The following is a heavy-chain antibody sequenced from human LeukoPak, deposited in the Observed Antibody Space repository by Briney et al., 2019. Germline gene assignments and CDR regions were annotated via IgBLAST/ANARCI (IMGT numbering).Heavy chain of an antibody. CDR3: ARGIPRSYCTPIDCNPNWFDP. V-gene: IGHV1-2*02. CDR2: IDPNTGDT. Sequence: GASVKVSCKASGYTFTSYDINWVRQAPGQGLEWMGWIDPNTGDTKYAQKFQGRVSMTRDTSINTADMEVSSLRSDDTAVYYCARGIPRSYCTPIDCNPNWFDPWGQGTLVIVSS. J-gene: IGHJ5*02. CDR1: GYTFTSYD. D-gene: IGHD2-8*01.